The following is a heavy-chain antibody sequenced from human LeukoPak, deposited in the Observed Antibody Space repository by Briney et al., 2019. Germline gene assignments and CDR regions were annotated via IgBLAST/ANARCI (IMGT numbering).Heavy chain of an antibody. V-gene: IGHV3-48*04. Sequence: GGSLRLSCAASGFTFGSYWMHWVRQAPGKGLEWVSYISSSSSIIYYADSVKGRFTISRDNAKNSLYLQMNSLRAEDTAVYYCARRPTERYENQPVHFDYWGQGTLVTVSS. D-gene: IGHD1-14*01. CDR2: ISSSSSII. J-gene: IGHJ4*02. CDR3: ARRPTERYENQPVHFDY. CDR1: GFTFGSYW.